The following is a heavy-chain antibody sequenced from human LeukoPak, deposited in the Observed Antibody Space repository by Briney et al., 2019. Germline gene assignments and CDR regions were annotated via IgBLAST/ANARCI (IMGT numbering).Heavy chain of an antibody. D-gene: IGHD3-9*01. V-gene: IGHV3-33*01. CDR1: GFTFSSYG. CDR3: AREGKTYYDILTGYDYFDY. J-gene: IGHJ4*02. Sequence: GGSLRLSCAASGFTFSSYGMHWVRQAPGKGLEWVAVIWYDGSNKYYADSVKGRFTISRDNSKNTLYLQMNSLRAEDTAVYYCAREGKTYYDILTGYDYFDYWGQGTLVTVSS. CDR2: IWYDGSNK.